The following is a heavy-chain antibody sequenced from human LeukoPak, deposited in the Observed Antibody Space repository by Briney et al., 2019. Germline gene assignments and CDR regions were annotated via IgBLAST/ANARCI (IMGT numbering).Heavy chain of an antibody. V-gene: IGHV4-59*12. CDR1: GGSISSYY. J-gene: IGHJ4*02. D-gene: IGHD3-10*01. CDR3: ARASGGSGSYPFDY. CDR2: IYYSGST. Sequence: SETLSLTCTVSGGSISSYYWSWIRQPPGKGLEWIGYIYYSGSTNYNPSLKSRVTISVDTSKNQFSLKLSSVTAADTAVYYCARASGGSGSYPFDYWGQGTLVTVSS.